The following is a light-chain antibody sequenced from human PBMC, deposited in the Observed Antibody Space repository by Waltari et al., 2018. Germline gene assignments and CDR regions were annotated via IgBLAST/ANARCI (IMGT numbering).Light chain of an antibody. CDR2: DAS. V-gene: IGKV3-11*01. J-gene: IGKJ4*01. Sequence: TLSLSPGERATLSCRASQSVSYYLAWYQQKPGQAPRLLIYDASNRATGIPARFSGSGSGTDFTLTISSLEPEDFAVYYCQQRTNWPLTFGGGTKVEI. CDR1: QSVSYY. CDR3: QQRTNWPLT.